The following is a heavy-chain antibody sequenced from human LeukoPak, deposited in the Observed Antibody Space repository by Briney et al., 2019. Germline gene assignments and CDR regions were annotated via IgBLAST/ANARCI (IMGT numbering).Heavy chain of an antibody. CDR1: GFSLSTSGTC. CDR3: ARMTGRGGIILGAYGMDV. J-gene: IGHJ6*02. CDR2: VDWGNNK. Sequence: RESGPALVNPTQTLTLTCTFSGFSLSTSGTCVNWIRQSPGKALEWLALVDWGNNKYYSTSLKTRLTISKDTSKNQVVLTMTNINPVDTATYYCARMTGRGGIILGAYGMDVWGQGTTVTVSS. V-gene: IGHV2-70*01. D-gene: IGHD1-14*01.